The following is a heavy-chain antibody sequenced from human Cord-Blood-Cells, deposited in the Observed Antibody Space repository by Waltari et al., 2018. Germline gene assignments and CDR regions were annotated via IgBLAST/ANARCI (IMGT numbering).Heavy chain of an antibody. Sequence: QVQLVQSGAEVKKPGASVKVSCKASGYTFTGYYMHWVRQAPGQGLEWMGWINPNGGGTNYAQKFQGRVTMTKETSISTAYMELSRLRSDDTAVYYCARGAVRNAFDIWGQGTMVTVSS. J-gene: IGHJ3*02. CDR3: ARGAVRNAFDI. D-gene: IGHD3-10*01. CDR2: INPNGGGT. CDR1: GYTFTGYY. V-gene: IGHV1-2*02.